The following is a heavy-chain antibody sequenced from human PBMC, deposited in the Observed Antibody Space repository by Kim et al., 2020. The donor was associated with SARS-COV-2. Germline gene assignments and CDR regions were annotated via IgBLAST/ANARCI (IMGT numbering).Heavy chain of an antibody. Sequence: GGSLRLSCAASGFTFSSYGMHWVRQAPGKGLEWVAVISYDGSNKYYADSVKGRFTISRDNSKNTLYLQMNSLRAEDTAVYYCAKVHGGGSYPSRGLYYFDYWGQGTLVTVSS. CDR1: GFTFSSYG. D-gene: IGHD1-26*01. V-gene: IGHV3-30*18. J-gene: IGHJ4*02. CDR2: ISYDGSNK. CDR3: AKVHGGGSYPSRGLYYFDY.